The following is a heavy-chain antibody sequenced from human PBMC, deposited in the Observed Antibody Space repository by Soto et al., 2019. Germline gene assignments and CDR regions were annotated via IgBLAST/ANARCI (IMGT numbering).Heavy chain of an antibody. D-gene: IGHD5-18*01. CDR3: SKDELVDTAMAYYFDY. Sequence: GGSLRLSCAASGFTFSSYAMSWVRQAPGKGLEWVSAISGSGGSTYYADSVKGRFTISRDNSKNTLYLQMNSLRAEDTAVYYCSKDELVDTAMAYYFDYWGQGTLVTVSS. CDR2: ISGSGGST. J-gene: IGHJ4*02. V-gene: IGHV3-23*01. CDR1: GFTFSSYA.